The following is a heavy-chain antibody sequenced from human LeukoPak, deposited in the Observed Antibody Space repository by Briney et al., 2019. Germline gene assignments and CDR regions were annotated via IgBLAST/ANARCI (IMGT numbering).Heavy chain of an antibody. Sequence: KPGGSLRLSCAASGFTFSDYYMSWIPQAPGKGLEWVSYISSSGSTIYYADSVKGRFTISRDNAKNSLYLQMNSLRAEDTAVYYRARDDSSGYVFDYWGQGTLVIVSS. V-gene: IGHV3-11*04. CDR3: ARDDSSGYVFDY. CDR2: ISSSGSTI. J-gene: IGHJ4*02. D-gene: IGHD3-22*01. CDR1: GFTFSDYY.